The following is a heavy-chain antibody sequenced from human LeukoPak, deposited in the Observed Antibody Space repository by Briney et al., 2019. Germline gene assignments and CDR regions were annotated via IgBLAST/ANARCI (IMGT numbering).Heavy chain of an antibody. CDR1: GGSFNNYA. D-gene: IGHD5-12*01. CDR2: FIPFSGTS. V-gene: IGHV1-69*05. Sequence: GSSVKVSCKVPGGSFNNYAISWVRQAPGHGLEWMGRFIPFSGTSDYAHKFQARVSISMDESTAYMELSSLRPEDTAVYYCARIEDSTHGLLDYWGQGTLVTVSS. CDR3: ARIEDSTHGLLDY. J-gene: IGHJ4*02.